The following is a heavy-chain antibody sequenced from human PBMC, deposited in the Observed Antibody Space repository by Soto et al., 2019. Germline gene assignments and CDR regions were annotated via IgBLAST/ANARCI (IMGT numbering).Heavy chain of an antibody. J-gene: IGHJ6*02. V-gene: IGHV4-59*01. CDR2: IYYSGYTNT. CDR1: GGSTSSYY. Sequence: PSETLSLTCTVSGGSTSSYYWSWIRQPPGKGREWIGHIYYSGYTNTNNNPSLKSRVTISVDTSKSQFSLKLSSVNAAHTAVYYCARDYYYDSSGHPGAYHYGMDVWGQGTTVTVSS. CDR3: ARDYYYDSSGHPGAYHYGMDV. D-gene: IGHD3-22*01.